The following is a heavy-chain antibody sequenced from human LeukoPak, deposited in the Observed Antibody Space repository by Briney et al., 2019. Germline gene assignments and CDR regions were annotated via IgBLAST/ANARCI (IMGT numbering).Heavy chain of an antibody. D-gene: IGHD1-26*01. Sequence: ASVKVSCKTSGYTFTGYYVHWVRQAPGQGLEWMGDINPDNGGTNYAQRFRGRVTMTRDTSISTAYMELSSLKSDDTAVYYCAPSGTYRSSDYYFDYWGQGTLVTVSS. V-gene: IGHV1-2*02. CDR1: GYTFTGYY. J-gene: IGHJ4*02. CDR2: INPDNGGT. CDR3: APSGTYRSSDYYFDY.